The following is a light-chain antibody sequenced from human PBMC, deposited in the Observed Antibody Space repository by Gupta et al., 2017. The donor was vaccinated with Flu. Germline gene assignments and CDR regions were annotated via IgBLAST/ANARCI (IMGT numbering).Light chain of an antibody. CDR3: CSYAGSSTPYV. CDR2: EVS. V-gene: IGLV2-23*02. CDR1: RSDVGSYNL. J-gene: IGLJ1*01. Sequence: QSALTQPAPVSGAPGQSITISCTGTRSDVGSYNLVSWYQQHPGKAPKLMIYEVSKRPSGVSNRFSGSKSGNTASLTISGLQAEDEADYYCCSYAGSSTPYVFGTGTKVTVL.